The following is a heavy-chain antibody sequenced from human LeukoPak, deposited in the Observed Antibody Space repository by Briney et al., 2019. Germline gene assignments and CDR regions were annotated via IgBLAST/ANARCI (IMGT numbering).Heavy chain of an antibody. V-gene: IGHV3-48*03. J-gene: IGHJ4*02. CDR3: ARDLGVAAAESEGFDY. Sequence: GGSLRLSCAASGFTFSSYEMNWVRQAPGKGLEWVSYISSSGSTIYYADSVKGRFTISRDNAKNSLYLQMNSLRAEDTAVYYCARDLGVAAAESEGFDYWGQGTLVTVSS. CDR2: ISSSGSTI. D-gene: IGHD6-13*01. CDR1: GFTFSSYE.